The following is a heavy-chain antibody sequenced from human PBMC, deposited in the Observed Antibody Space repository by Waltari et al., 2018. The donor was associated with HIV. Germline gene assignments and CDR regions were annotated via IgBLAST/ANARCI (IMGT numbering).Heavy chain of an antibody. CDR2: INCDTGAT. D-gene: IGHD2-2*01. CDR1: GYTFTTHY. J-gene: IGHJ4*02. Sequence: QVQLVQSGAEVKKSGASVRVTCTASGYTFTTHYIHWVRQAPGQGLEWIGWINCDTGATQYAQRFQGRVTMTRDTSITSAYMELSRLKTDDTALYFCARRKSSSSRAFDSWGQGTLVTVSS. CDR3: ARRKSSSSRAFDS. V-gene: IGHV1-2*02.